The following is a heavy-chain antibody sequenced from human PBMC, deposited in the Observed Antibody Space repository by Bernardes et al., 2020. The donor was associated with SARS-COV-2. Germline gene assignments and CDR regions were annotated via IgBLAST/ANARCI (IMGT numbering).Heavy chain of an antibody. Sequence: SETLSLTCAVHGGSFSGYYWGWIRQSPGKGLEWIGDVTHVGSATYNPSLKSRVTISIDTSKNQFSLKMTSVTAADTAVYFCARDYISSIHYCYAMDVWGQGTTVTVSS. CDR2: VTHVGSA. J-gene: IGHJ6*02. CDR1: GGSFSGYY. D-gene: IGHD3-3*02. V-gene: IGHV4-34*01. CDR3: ARDYISSIHYCYAMDV.